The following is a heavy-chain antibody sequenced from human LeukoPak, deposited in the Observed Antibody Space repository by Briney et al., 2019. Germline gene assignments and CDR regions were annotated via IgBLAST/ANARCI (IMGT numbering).Heavy chain of an antibody. CDR3: ARHEKSSGWYYDY. CDR2: INHSGST. D-gene: IGHD6-19*01. Sequence: PSETLSLTCAVYRGSFSGYYWNWIRQPPGRGLEWIGEINHSGSTNYNSSLKSRVTISVDTSKNQFSLKLSSVTAADTAVYYCARHEKSSGWYYDYWGQGTLVTVSS. J-gene: IGHJ4*02. V-gene: IGHV4-34*01. CDR1: RGSFSGYY.